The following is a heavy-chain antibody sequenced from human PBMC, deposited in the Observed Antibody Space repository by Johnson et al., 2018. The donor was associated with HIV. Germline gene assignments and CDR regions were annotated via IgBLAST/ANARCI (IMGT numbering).Heavy chain of an antibody. CDR2: ISTSDGSV. D-gene: IGHD3-9*01. J-gene: IGHJ3*02. V-gene: IGHV3-11*04. Sequence: QVQLVESGGGLVKPGGSLRLSCAASRFIFSDYYMSWIRQAPGKGLEWVSYISTSDGSVYYTDSVKGRFTISRDNAKTSLYLQMTSLRAEDTAVYFCARARGRYFGFDIWGQGTMVTVSS. CDR3: ARARGRYFGFDI. CDR1: RFIFSDYY.